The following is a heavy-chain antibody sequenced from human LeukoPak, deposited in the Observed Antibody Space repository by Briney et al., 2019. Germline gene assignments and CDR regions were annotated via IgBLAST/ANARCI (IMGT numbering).Heavy chain of an antibody. CDR1: GGSISSGSYY. CDR2: IYTSGST. J-gene: IGHJ4*02. D-gene: IGHD5-12*01. CDR3: ARGGWLQGFDY. V-gene: IGHV4-61*02. Sequence: SQTLSLTCTVSGGSISSGSYYWSWIRQPAGKGLEWIGRIYTSGSTNYNPSLKSRVTISVDTSKNQFSLKLSSVTAADTAVYYCARGGWLQGFDYWGQGTLVTVSS.